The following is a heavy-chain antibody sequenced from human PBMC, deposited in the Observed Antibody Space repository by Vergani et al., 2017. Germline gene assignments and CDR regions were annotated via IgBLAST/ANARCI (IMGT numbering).Heavy chain of an antibody. Sequence: EVQLVQSGAEVKKPGESLKISCKGSGYSFTSYWIAWVRQMPGKGLEWMGIIHPGDSDTRYSPSFQGQVTISADRSISTGYLQWGSLKAADTAMYYCASGIAVAGTGAFEIWGQGTMVNVSS. CDR1: GYSFTSYW. CDR3: ASGIAVAGTGAFEI. CDR2: IHPGDSDT. J-gene: IGHJ3*02. D-gene: IGHD6-19*01. V-gene: IGHV5-51*03.